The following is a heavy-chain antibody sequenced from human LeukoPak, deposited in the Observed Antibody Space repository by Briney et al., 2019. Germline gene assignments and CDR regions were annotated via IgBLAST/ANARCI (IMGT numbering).Heavy chain of an antibody. Sequence: SETLSLNCTVSGGSISSYYWSWIRQPPGKGLEWIGYIYYSGSTNYNPSLKSRVTISVDTSKNQFSLKLSSVTPADTAVYYCARISRAFDIWGQGTMVTVSS. V-gene: IGHV4-59*01. D-gene: IGHD2-2*01. CDR1: GGSISSYY. CDR2: IYYSGST. CDR3: ARISRAFDI. J-gene: IGHJ3*02.